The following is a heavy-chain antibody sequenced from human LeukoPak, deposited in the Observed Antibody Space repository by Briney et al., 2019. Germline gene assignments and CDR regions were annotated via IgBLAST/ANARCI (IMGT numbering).Heavy chain of an antibody. CDR2: ISGSGGST. J-gene: IGHJ4*02. Sequence: GGSLRLSCAASGFTFSSYAMSWVRQAPGKGLGWVSAISGSGGSTYYADSVKGRFTISRDKSNNTPYLKMHSPTAAHTAVSYCARLFSDDDSDYWSQGTLVTVSS. V-gene: IGHV3-23*01. CDR1: GFTFSSYA. D-gene: IGHD2/OR15-2a*01. CDR3: ARLFSDDDSDY.